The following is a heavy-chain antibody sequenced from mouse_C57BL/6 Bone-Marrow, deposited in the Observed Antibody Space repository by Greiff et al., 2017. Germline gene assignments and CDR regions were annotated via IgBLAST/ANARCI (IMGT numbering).Heavy chain of an antibody. J-gene: IGHJ3*01. Sequence: VQLQQSGAELVRPGTSVKVSCKASGYAFTNYLIEWVKQRPGQGLEWIGVINPGSGGTNYNEKFKGKATLTADKSSSTAYMQLSSLTSEDSAVYFCARSKNCDSWFAYWGQGTLVTVSA. V-gene: IGHV1-54*01. CDR3: ARSKNCDSWFAY. CDR2: INPGSGGT. D-gene: IGHD4-1*01. CDR1: GYAFTNYL.